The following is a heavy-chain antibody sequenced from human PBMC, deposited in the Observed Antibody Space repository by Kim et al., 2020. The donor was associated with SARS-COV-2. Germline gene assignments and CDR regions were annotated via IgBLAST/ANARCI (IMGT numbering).Heavy chain of an antibody. CDR1: GYTFTSYG. CDR2: ISAYNGNT. J-gene: IGHJ6*02. V-gene: IGHV1-18*01. CDR3: ARDIISRVRGVIITPNTAYYYGMDV. Sequence: ASVKVSCKASGYTFTSYGISWVRQAPGQGLEWMGWISAYNGNTNYAQKLQGRVTMTTDTSTSTAYMELRSLRSDDTAVYYCARDIISRVRGVIITPNTAYYYGMDVWGQGTTVTVSS. D-gene: IGHD3-10*01.